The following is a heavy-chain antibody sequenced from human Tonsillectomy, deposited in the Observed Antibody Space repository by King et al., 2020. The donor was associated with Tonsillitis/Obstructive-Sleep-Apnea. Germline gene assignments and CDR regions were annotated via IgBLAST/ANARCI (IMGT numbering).Heavy chain of an antibody. D-gene: IGHD2-15*01. CDR1: GGSISSGGYY. J-gene: IGHJ4*02. CDR3: ARSTHHITPFDY. Sequence: VQLQESGPGLVKPSQTLSLNCTVSGGSISSGGYYWSWIRQHPGKGLEWIGYIYYSGSTYYNPSLKSRVTISVDTSKNQFSLKLSSVTAADTAVYYCARSTHHITPFDYWGQGTLVTVSS. V-gene: IGHV4-31*03. CDR2: IYYSGST.